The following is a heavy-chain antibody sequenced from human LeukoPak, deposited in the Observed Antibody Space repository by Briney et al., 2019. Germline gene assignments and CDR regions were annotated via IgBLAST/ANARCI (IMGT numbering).Heavy chain of an antibody. CDR1: GGSISSYY. V-gene: IGHV4-59*01. CDR3: ARERRAPVLLWLGGQHNENWFGP. D-gene: IGHD3-10*01. Sequence: SETLSLTCTVSGGSISSYYWSWIRQPPGKGLEWIGYIYYSGSTNYNPSLKSRVTISVDTSKNQFSLKLSSVTAADTAVYYCARERRAPVLLWLGGQHNENWFGPWGQGTLVTVSS. J-gene: IGHJ5*02. CDR2: IYYSGST.